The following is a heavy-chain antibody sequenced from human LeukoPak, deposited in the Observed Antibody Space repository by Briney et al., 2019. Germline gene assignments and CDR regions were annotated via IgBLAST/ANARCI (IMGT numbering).Heavy chain of an antibody. V-gene: IGHV3-30*18. CDR2: ISYDGSNK. CDR1: GFTFSSYG. J-gene: IGHJ4*02. D-gene: IGHD2-2*01. Sequence: PGGSPRLSCAASGFTFSSYGMDWVRQARGKGVEWVAVISYDGSNKYYADSEKGRFTISRDNSKNTLYLQMNSLRAEDTAVYYCAKDEGPYCSSTSCYPDDYWGQGTLVTVSS. CDR3: AKDEGPYCSSTSCYPDDY.